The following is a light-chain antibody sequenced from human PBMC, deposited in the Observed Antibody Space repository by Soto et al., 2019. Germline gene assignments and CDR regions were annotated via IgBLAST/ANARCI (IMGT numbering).Light chain of an antibody. V-gene: IGLV3-21*04. CDR3: QVSDSSSDHVV. CDR2: YDS. Sequence: SYELTQPPSVSVAPGKTARITCGGNNSGSKSVHWYQKKPGQAPVLVIYYDSDRPSGIPERFAGSNSGNTATLTISRVEAGDEADYYCQVSDSSSDHVVFGGGTKLTVL. J-gene: IGLJ2*01. CDR1: NSGSKS.